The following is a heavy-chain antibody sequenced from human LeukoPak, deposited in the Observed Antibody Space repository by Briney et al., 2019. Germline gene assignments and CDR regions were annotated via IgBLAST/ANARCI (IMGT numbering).Heavy chain of an antibody. J-gene: IGHJ6*02. CDR3: ARTNQRGRKYYYYGMDV. Sequence: VASVTVSCKASGYTFTSYGIIWVRQAPGQGLEWMGWISPYNGNTNYAQKLQGRVTMTTDTSTSTAYMELRSLRSDDTAVYYCARTNQRGRKYYYYGMDVWGQGTTVTVSS. D-gene: IGHD3-10*01. CDR1: GYTFTSYG. V-gene: IGHV1-18*01. CDR2: ISPYNGNT.